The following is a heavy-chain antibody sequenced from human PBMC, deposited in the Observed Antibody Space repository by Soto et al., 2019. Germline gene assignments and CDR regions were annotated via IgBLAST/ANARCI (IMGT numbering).Heavy chain of an antibody. J-gene: IGHJ4*02. CDR2: IYHTGST. D-gene: IGHD3-16*02. CDR1: GVTVGSDAYY. V-gene: IGHV4-31*03. Sequence: QVQLLQSGPGLVKSSQTLSLTCTVSGVTVGSDAYYWSWIRQHPGKVLEWIGNIYHTGSTYYSPSLKSRILISLDASKNEFSLTLTSVTVADTAVYFCARYRFSGNRWSKFDYWGQGTLVTVSS. CDR3: ARYRFSGNRWSKFDY.